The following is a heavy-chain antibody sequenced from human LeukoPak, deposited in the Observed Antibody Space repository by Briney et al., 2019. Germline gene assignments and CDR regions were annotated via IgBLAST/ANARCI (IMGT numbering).Heavy chain of an antibody. J-gene: IGHJ3*02. CDR2: IYSGGST. D-gene: IGHD3-22*01. V-gene: IGHV3-53*01. CDR3: ARDGFSSGYPYDAFDI. Sequence: GGSLRLSCAASGFTVSSNYMSWVRQAPGKGLEWVSVIYSGGSTYYADSVKGRFTISRDNSKNTLYLQMNSLRAEDTAVYYCARDGFSSGYPYDAFDIWGQGTMVTVSS. CDR1: GFTVSSNY.